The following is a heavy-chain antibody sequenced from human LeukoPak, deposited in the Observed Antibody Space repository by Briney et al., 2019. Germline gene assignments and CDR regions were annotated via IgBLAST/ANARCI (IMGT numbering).Heavy chain of an antibody. Sequence: GGSLRLSCAASGFTFSSYAMSWVRQAPGKGLEWVSAISGSGGSTYYADSVKGRFTISRDNSRNTLYLQMNSLRAEDTAVYYCAKDKGPYSGYDFYDYWGQGTLVTVSS. V-gene: IGHV3-23*01. CDR1: GFTFSSYA. CDR3: AKDKGPYSGYDFYDY. D-gene: IGHD5-12*01. J-gene: IGHJ4*02. CDR2: ISGSGGST.